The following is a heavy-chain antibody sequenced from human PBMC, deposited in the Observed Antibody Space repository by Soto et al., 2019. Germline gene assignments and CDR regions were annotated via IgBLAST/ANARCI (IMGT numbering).Heavy chain of an antibody. J-gene: IGHJ6*02. CDR1: GATFSTYS. CDR2: LIPIFGTS. D-gene: IGHD6-13*01. CDR3: ARRMGQQLAGGMDV. Sequence: QVQLVQSGAEVKKPGSSVKVSCKASGATFSTYSITWVRRAPGQGLEWMGGLIPIFGTSLYAQKFQGRVTITADESTSTAYMALSSLRSEDTAVYFCARRMGQQLAGGMDVWGQGTTVTVSS. V-gene: IGHV1-69*12.